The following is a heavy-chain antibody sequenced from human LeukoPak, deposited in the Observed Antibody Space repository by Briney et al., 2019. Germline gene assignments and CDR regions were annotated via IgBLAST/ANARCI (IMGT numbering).Heavy chain of an antibody. V-gene: IGHV3-72*01. CDR2: TRNKANSYTT. CDR1: GFTFSDHY. D-gene: IGHD1-26*01. J-gene: IGHJ4*02. Sequence: PGGSLRLSCAASGFTFSDHYMDWVRQAPRKGLEWVGRTRNKANSYTTEYAASVKGRFTISRDYSKNSLYLQMNSLKTEDTAVYYCARASMRGSLYYFDYSGQGTLVTVSS. CDR3: ARASMRGSLYYFDY.